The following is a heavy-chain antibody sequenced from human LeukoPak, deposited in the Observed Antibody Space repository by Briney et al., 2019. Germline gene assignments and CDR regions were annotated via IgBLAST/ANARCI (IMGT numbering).Heavy chain of an antibody. CDR1: GGSFSGYY. D-gene: IGHD3-16*01. CDR2: IYDSGST. Sequence: SETLSLTCAVYGGSFSGYYRSWIHQPPGKGLEWIGSIYDSGSTYYNPSLKSRVTISVDTSKNQFSLKLNSVTAADTAVHYCARHYGPRGQGTLVTVSS. V-gene: IGHV4-34*01. J-gene: IGHJ5*02. CDR3: ARHYGP.